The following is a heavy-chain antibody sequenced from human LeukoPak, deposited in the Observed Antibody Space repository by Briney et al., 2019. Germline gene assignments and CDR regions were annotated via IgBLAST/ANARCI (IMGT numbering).Heavy chain of an antibody. CDR2: ISSSGSYI. J-gene: IGHJ4*02. CDR1: GFTFSTYN. V-gene: IGHV3-21*01. D-gene: IGHD2-15*01. Sequence: PGGSLRLSCAASGFTFSTYNMNWVRQAPGKGLEWVSFISSSGSYIYYADSVKGRFTISRDNAKNSLYVQMNSLRAEDTAAYYCARDRGGSAPYYFDCWGQGTLVTVSS. CDR3: ARDRGGSAPYYFDC.